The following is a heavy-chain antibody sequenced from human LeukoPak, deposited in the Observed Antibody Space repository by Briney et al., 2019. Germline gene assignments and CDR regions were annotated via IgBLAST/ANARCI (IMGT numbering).Heavy chain of an antibody. CDR3: ATCAALTPTLFDL. J-gene: IGHJ2*01. Sequence: SETLSLTCAVSGGSISSYYWTWIRQPPGKGLEWIGYIYYTGSTNYNPSLKSRVTMSVDTSTNQFSLKLNSVTAADTAVYYCATCAALTPTLFDLWGRGTLVTVSS. CDR2: IYYTGST. CDR1: GGSISSYY. V-gene: IGHV4-59*01. D-gene: IGHD3-16*01.